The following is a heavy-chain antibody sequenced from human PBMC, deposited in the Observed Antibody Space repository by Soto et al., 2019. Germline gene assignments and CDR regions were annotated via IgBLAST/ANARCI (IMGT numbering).Heavy chain of an antibody. CDR2: IIPIFGTA. CDR1: GGTFSSYA. CDR3: ERGGDGRITSFGVVIPYGMDV. V-gene: IGHV1-69*06. D-gene: IGHD3-3*01. J-gene: IGHJ6*02. Sequence: QVQLVQSGAEVKKPGSSVKVSCKASGGTFSSYAISWVRQAPGQGLEWMGGIIPIFGTANYAQKFQGRVTITADKSTSRAYMELSSLISEDTAVYYCERGGDGRITSFGVVIPYGMDVWGQGTTVTVSS.